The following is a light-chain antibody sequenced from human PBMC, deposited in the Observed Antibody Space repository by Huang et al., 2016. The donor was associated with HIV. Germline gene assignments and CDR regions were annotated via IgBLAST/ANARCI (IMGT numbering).Light chain of an antibody. V-gene: IGKV1-5*03. CDR1: ESIGSW. Sequence: IQMTQSPSTLSASVGDRVTVTCRASESIGSWLAWYQQKPGKAPKLLIYKASTSTSDVPSRFSGSGSGTQFSRIISSLQPDDFATYYCQQYSTSMYSFGQGTKVEIK. CDR3: QQYSTSMYS. CDR2: KAS. J-gene: IGKJ2*01.